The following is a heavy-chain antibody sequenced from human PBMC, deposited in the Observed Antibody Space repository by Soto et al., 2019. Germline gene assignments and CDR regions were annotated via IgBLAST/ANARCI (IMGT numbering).Heavy chain of an antibody. CDR1: SGSTSSSNW. D-gene: IGHD6-19*01. J-gene: IGHJ4*02. Sequence: SETLSLTCAVSSGSTSSSNWWSWVRQPPGKGLEWIGEIYHSGSTNYNPSLKSRVTISVDKSKNQFSLKLSFVTAADTAVYYCAREEAVAGQKKYYFDYWGQGTLVTVSS. V-gene: IGHV4-4*02. CDR2: IYHSGST. CDR3: AREEAVAGQKKYYFDY.